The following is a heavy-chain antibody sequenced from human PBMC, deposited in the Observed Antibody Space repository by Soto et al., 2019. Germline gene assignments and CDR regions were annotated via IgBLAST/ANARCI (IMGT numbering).Heavy chain of an antibody. J-gene: IGHJ4*02. Sequence: GGSLRLSCAASGFTFSSYGMHWVRQAPGKGLEWVAVISYDGSNKYYADSVKGRFTISRDNSKNTLYLQMNSLRAEDTAVYYCAKDFEMEGHSSSWYAYWGQGTLVTVSS. V-gene: IGHV3-30*18. CDR3: AKDFEMEGHSSSWYAY. D-gene: IGHD6-13*01. CDR1: GFTFSSYG. CDR2: ISYDGSNK.